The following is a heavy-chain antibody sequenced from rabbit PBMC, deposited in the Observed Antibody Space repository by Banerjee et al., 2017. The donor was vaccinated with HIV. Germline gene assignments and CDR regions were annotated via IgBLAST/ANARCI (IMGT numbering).Heavy chain of an antibody. CDR3: VRWGWL. J-gene: IGHJ6*01. D-gene: IGHD4-2*01. V-gene: IGHV1S45*01. CDR1: GFSFSSSYY. Sequence: QEQLVESGGGLVQPEGSLTLTCTASGFSFSSSYYMCWVRQAPGKGLEWIACIDAGSSGNTVYATWAKGRFTISRTSSTTVALQMTSLTAADTATYFCVRWGWLWGPGTLVTV. CDR2: IDAGSSGNT.